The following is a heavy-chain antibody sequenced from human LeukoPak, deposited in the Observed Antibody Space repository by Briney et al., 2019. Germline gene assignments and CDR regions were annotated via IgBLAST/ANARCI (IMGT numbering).Heavy chain of an antibody. Sequence: PGGSLRLSCAASGFIFSDHYMDWVRQAPGKGLEWVGRIRNKANSYTTEYAASVKGRFTISRDDSKNSLYLQMNSLKTEDTAVYYCARYTRKGVFCSSTSCYYGMDVWGQGTTVTVSS. V-gene: IGHV3-72*01. CDR1: GFIFSDHY. CDR3: ARYTRKGVFCSSTSCYYGMDV. CDR2: IRNKANSYTT. D-gene: IGHD2-2*01. J-gene: IGHJ6*02.